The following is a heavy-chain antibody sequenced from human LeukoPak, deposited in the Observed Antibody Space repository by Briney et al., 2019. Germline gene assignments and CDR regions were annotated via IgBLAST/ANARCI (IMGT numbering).Heavy chain of an antibody. D-gene: IGHD1-1*01. V-gene: IGHV1-18*01. CDR2: ISPNNGNT. CDR1: GYTFGTSS. Sequence: ASVNVSCKAFGYTFGTSSISWVRQAPGQRLEWMGWISPNNGNTHYAQGVQGRVTMTTDTSRSTAYMELRSLISDDTAVYYCTRVRNSNNWWGAFDIWGQGTMVTVSS. J-gene: IGHJ3*02. CDR3: TRVRNSNNWWGAFDI.